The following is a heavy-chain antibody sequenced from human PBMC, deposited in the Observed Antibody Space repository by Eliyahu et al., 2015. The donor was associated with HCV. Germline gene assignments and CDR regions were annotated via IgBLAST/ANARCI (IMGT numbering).Heavy chain of an antibody. V-gene: IGHV3-7*01. CDR3: ARDSLTDGMDV. Sequence: EVQLVESGGGLVQPGGSLRLSCAGSEFTFTKYWMHWVRQAPGKGLEWVANINADGSERFYVTSAKGRFTIYRDNAKSSLYLHMNSLTAEDTAIYYCARDSLTDGMDVWGQGSTVTVSS. CDR1: EFTFTKYW. D-gene: IGHD2-21*02. CDR2: INADGSER. J-gene: IGHJ6*02.